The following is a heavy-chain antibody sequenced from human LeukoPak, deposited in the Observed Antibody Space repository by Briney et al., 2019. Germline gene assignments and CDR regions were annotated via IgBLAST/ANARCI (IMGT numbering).Heavy chain of an antibody. Sequence: GGSLRLSCAASGFAFSNYEMNWVRQAPGKGLEWVSYISSSGSSICYADSVKGRFTISRDNAKNSLYLQMNSLRAEDTAVYYCAREASGYSYGLDAFDIWGQGTMVTVSS. V-gene: IGHV3-48*03. CDR2: ISSSGSSI. CDR3: AREASGYSYGLDAFDI. CDR1: GFAFSNYE. J-gene: IGHJ3*02. D-gene: IGHD5-18*01.